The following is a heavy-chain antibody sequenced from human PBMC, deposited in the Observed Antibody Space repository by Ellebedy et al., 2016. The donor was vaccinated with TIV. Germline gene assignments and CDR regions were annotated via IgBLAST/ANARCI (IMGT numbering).Heavy chain of an antibody. D-gene: IGHD4-17*01. CDR3: ARRGSYGDYAVQVNNWFDS. CDR2: IYQDGSQT. CDR1: GFSFRTYW. J-gene: IGHJ5*01. V-gene: IGHV3-7*01. Sequence: GESLKISCAASGFSFRTYWMGWVRQAPGTGLEWVANIYQDGSQTYYADSVEGRFTISRDNAQNSLYIQMKSLRVDDTAVYYCARRGSYGDYAVQVNNWFDSWGQGTPVTVSP.